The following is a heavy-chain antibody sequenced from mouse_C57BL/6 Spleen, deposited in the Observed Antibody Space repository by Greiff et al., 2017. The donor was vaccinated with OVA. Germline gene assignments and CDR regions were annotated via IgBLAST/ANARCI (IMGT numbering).Heavy chain of an antibody. D-gene: IGHD1-1*01. V-gene: IGHV1-69*01. CDR2: IDPSDSYT. CDR3: ARPTVDYFDY. J-gene: IGHJ2*01. Sequence: VQLQQPGAELVMPGASVKLSCKASGYTFTSYWMHWVKQRPGQGLEWIGEIDPSDSYTNYNQKFKGKSTLTVDKSSSTAYMQLSSLTSEDSAVYYCARPTVDYFDYWGQGTTLTVSS. CDR1: GYTFTSYW.